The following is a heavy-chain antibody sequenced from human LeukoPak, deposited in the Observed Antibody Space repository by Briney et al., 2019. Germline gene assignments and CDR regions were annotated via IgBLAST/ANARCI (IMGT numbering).Heavy chain of an antibody. J-gene: IGHJ3*02. CDR2: IYTSGST. Sequence: SETLSLTCTVSGGSISSSTYHWGWIRQPPGKGLEWIGRIYTSGSTNYNPSLKSRVTMSVDTSKNQFSLKLSSVTAADTAVYYCARRSPTYDYVWGSEAFDIWGQGTMVTVSS. CDR3: ARRSPTYDYVWGSEAFDI. D-gene: IGHD3-16*01. CDR1: GGSISSSTYH. V-gene: IGHV4-39*07.